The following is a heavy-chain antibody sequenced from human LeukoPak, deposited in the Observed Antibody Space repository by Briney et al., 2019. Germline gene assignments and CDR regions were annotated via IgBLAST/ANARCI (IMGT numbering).Heavy chain of an antibody. Sequence: PGESLKISCKGSGYSFTSYWIGWVRQMPGKGLEWMGIIYPGDSDSRYSPSFQGQVTISADKSISTAYLQWSSPKASDTAMYYCGRLNALGSSGSYYFDYWGQGTLVTVST. D-gene: IGHD6-19*01. CDR1: GYSFTSYW. J-gene: IGHJ4*02. CDR3: GRLNALGSSGSYYFDY. V-gene: IGHV5-51*01. CDR2: IYPGDSDS.